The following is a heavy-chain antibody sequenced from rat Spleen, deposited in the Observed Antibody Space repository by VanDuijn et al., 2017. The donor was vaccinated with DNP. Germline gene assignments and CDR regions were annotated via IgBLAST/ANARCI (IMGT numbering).Heavy chain of an antibody. Sequence: EVHLVQSGGGLVQPGRSLKLSCVVSGVTFSDYAMAWVRQAPKRGLEWVATISTSGYSTYYRDSVKGRFTISRDNAKSTLYLQMDSLRSEDTATYYCATRPSGSFDYWGQGVMVTVSS. CDR2: ISTSGYST. D-gene: IGHD5-1*01. J-gene: IGHJ2*01. CDR1: GVTFSDYA. V-gene: IGHV5-7*01. CDR3: ATRPSGSFDY.